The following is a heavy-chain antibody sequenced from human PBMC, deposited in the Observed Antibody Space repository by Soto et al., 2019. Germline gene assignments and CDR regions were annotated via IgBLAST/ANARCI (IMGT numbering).Heavy chain of an antibody. V-gene: IGHV1-69*08. CDR3: ARDCSGGSCYLYYFDY. CDR1: GGTFSSYT. CDR2: IIPILGIA. Sequence: QVQLVQSGAEVKKPGSSVKVSCKASGGTFSSYTISWVQQAPGQGLEWMGRIIPILGIANYAQKFQGRVTITADKSTSTAYMELSSLRSEDTAVYYCARDCSGGSCYLYYFDYWGQGTLVTVSS. D-gene: IGHD2-15*01. J-gene: IGHJ4*02.